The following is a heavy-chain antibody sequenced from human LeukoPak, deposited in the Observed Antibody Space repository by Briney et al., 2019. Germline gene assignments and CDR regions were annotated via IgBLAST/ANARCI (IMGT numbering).Heavy chain of an antibody. CDR1: GYTFTGYY. CDR3: VYGITMVRGVIKNWFDP. D-gene: IGHD3-10*01. Sequence: ASVKVSCKASGYTFTGYYMHWVRQAPGQGLEWMGWINPNSGGTNYAQKFQGRVTMTRDTSISTAYMELSRLRSDDTAVYYCVYGITMVRGVIKNWFDPWGQGTLVTVSS. J-gene: IGHJ5*02. CDR2: INPNSGGT. V-gene: IGHV1-2*02.